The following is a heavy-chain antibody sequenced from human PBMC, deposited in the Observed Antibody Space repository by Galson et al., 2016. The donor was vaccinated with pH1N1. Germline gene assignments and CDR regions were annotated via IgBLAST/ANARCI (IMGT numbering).Heavy chain of an antibody. CDR2: FDTEGDET. D-gene: IGHD3-22*01. J-gene: IGHJ4*02. CDR1: GYTFVEVS. Sequence: SVKVSCKVSGYTFVEVSMHWVRQAPGKGPEWMGSFDTEGDETVYSQKFQGRVTMTRDISADTAYMELRSLRSEDTAIYYCAKDMYFDTSGYYFESYYWGQGTLVTVSS. V-gene: IGHV1-24*01. CDR3: AKDMYFDTSGYYFESYY.